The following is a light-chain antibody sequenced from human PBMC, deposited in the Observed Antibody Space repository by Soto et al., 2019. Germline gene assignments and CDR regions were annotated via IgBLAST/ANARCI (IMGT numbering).Light chain of an antibody. CDR1: RSFASSY. CDR2: AAS. Sequence: EMVLTQSPRTLSLSPGERATLSCRASRSFASSYLGWYQQKPGQAPRLLLYAASKRATGIPDRFSGSGSGTDFTLTINRLEPEDSAVYYCQQYGSSPPYTFGQGTKVDI. V-gene: IGKV3-20*01. J-gene: IGKJ2*01. CDR3: QQYGSSPPYT.